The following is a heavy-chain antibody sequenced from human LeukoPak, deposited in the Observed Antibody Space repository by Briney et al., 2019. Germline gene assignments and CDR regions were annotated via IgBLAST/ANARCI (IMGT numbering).Heavy chain of an antibody. J-gene: IGHJ6*03. CDR1: GLTFSNYW. CDR3: ATDPGYDFWSGLAYYMDV. Sequence: GGSLRLSCVTSGLTFSNYWMHWVRQAPGKGLVWVSRINSDGSSTSYADSVKGRFTISRDNAKNTLSLQMNSLRAEDTAVYYCATDPGYDFWSGLAYYMDVWGKGTTVTVSS. CDR2: INSDGSST. V-gene: IGHV3-74*01. D-gene: IGHD3-3*01.